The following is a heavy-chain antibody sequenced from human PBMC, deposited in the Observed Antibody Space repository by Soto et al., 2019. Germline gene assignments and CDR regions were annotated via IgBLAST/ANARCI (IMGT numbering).Heavy chain of an antibody. J-gene: IGHJ3*02. CDR1: GYSFTSLD. D-gene: IGHD3-22*01. CDR2: MEPSTGRT. V-gene: IGHV1-8*01. Sequence: QVQLVQSGAEVREPGASVKVSCKASGYSFTSLDINWVRQTAGQGLEWMGWMEPSTGRTGYAQKFQGRVTMTRDTSINTAYMELTTLTSDDTAVYYCATAPYYYDSRRLFLGAFDIWGQGTMVTVSS. CDR3: ATAPYYYDSRRLFLGAFDI.